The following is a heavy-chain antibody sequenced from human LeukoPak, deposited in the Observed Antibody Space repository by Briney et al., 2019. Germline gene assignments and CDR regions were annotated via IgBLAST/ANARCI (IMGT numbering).Heavy chain of an antibody. CDR2: ISSSSSYI. Sequence: TGGSLRLSCAASGFTFSSYSMNWVRQAPGKGLEWVSSISSSSSYIYYADSVKGRFTISRDNAKNSLYLQMNSLRAEDTAVYYCARDSLIAVAGTVDYWGQGTLVTVSS. V-gene: IGHV3-21*01. J-gene: IGHJ4*02. D-gene: IGHD6-19*01. CDR3: ARDSLIAVAGTVDY. CDR1: GFTFSSYS.